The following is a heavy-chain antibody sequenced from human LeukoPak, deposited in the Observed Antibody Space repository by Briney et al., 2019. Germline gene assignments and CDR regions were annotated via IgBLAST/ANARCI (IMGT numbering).Heavy chain of an antibody. V-gene: IGHV3-48*02. CDR2: ISGSSSTI. D-gene: IGHD6-13*01. J-gene: IGHJ4*02. CDR1: TFTLNNYW. CDR3: ARDPGNFDY. Sequence: PGGSLRLSCTASTFTLNNYWMSWGRQAPGKGLEWVSYISGSSSTIHYADSVKGRFTISRDNAKNSLHLQMNSMRDEDTAVYYCARDPGNFDYWGQGTLVTVSS.